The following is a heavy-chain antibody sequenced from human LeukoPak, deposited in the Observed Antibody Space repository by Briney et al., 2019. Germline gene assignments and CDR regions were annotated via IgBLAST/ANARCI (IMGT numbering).Heavy chain of an antibody. J-gene: IGHJ4*02. V-gene: IGHV3-74*01. CDR2: ISNEESTT. D-gene: IGHD3-22*01. CDR3: AREYYESSGYPQPFDF. Sequence: GGSLRLSCAASGFSFRNHWMHWVRQAPGKGLVWVSRISNEESTTTYADSVKGRFTISRDNAKKTLYLRMNSLRAEDTAVYYCAREYYESSGYPQPFDFWGQGTLVTVSS. CDR1: GFSFRNHW.